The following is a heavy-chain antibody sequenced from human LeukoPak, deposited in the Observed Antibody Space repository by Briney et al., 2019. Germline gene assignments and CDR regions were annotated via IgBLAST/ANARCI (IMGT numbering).Heavy chain of an antibody. CDR2: INHSGST. CDR3: ARGGMTIFGVVIGRAFDY. J-gene: IGHJ4*02. Sequence: SETLSLTCAVYGGAFSGYYWSWIRQPPGKGLEWIGEINHSGSTNYNPSLKSRVTISVDTSKNQFSLKLSSVTAADTAVYYCARGGMTIFGVVIGRAFDYWGQGTLVTVSS. V-gene: IGHV4-34*01. CDR1: GGAFSGYY. D-gene: IGHD3-3*01.